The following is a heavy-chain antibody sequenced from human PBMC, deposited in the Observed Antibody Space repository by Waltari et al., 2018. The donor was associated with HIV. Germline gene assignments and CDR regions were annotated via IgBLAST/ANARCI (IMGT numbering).Heavy chain of an antibody. Sequence: SSVKVSCKASGGAFSSYTISWVRQAPGQGLEWMGGIIPKFGATNYAQKFQGRVTISADESTSTVYLELTSLRSDDTAVYHCARGGCSGRTCYSKSFDLWGQGTMVTVSS. J-gene: IGHJ3*01. V-gene: IGHV1-69*01. CDR3: ARGGCSGRTCYSKSFDL. D-gene: IGHD2-15*01. CDR1: GGAFSSYT. CDR2: IIPKFGAT.